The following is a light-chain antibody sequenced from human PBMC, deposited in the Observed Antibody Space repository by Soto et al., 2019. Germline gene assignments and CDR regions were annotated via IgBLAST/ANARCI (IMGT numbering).Light chain of an antibody. Sequence: QSVLTQPPSVSGTPGLRVTISCSGGSSNIGRDTVNWYQQLPGTAPKLLLFNDAQRPSGVPDRFSGSRSGTSASLAISGLQSDDEADYFCSTWDDSLNGWVFGGGTKLTVL. CDR1: SSNIGRDT. CDR2: NDA. CDR3: STWDDSLNGWV. V-gene: IGLV1-44*01. J-gene: IGLJ3*02.